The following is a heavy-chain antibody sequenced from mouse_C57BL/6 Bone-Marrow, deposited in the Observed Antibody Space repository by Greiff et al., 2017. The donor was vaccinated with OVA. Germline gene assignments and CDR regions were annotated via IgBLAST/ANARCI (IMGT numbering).Heavy chain of an antibody. J-gene: IGHJ1*03. CDR1: GFTFSSYA. V-gene: IGHV5-4*01. CDR2: ISDGGSYT. Sequence: EVKLVESGGGLVKPGGSLKLSCAASGFTFSSYAMSWVRQTPEKRLEWVATISDGGSYTYYPDNVKGRFTISRDNAKNNLYLQMSHLKSEDTAMYYCARDHYYGSNWYFDVWGTGTTVTVSS. D-gene: IGHD1-1*01. CDR3: ARDHYYGSNWYFDV.